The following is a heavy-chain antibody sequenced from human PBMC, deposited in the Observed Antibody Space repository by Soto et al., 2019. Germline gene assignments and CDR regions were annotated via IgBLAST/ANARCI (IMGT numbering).Heavy chain of an antibody. CDR3: ATYSGYNSY. Sequence: EGSLRRSCAASGFTFRDASMSWVRQAPGRRLEWGGRLKSKTYGAAATNLYAAPVKGRFTIASDESKNSLYMQIKSLRTDDTAVYYFATYSGYNSYWGQANLVTVSA. CDR1: GFTFRDAS. CDR2: LKSKTYGAAATN. D-gene: IGHD2-2*02. J-gene: IGHJ4*02. V-gene: IGHV3-15*01.